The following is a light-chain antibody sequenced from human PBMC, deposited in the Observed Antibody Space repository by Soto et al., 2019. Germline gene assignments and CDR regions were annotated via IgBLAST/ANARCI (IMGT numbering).Light chain of an antibody. J-gene: IGLJ3*02. CDR1: SSDVGGYNY. CDR3: SSYTSTGTPV. Sequence: QPASVSGSPGQSITISCTGTSSDVGGYNYVSWYQQHPGTAPKLMIYEVSNRPSGVSNRFSGSKSGNTASLTISGLQAEDEADYYCSSYTSTGTPVFGGGTKLTVL. CDR2: EVS. V-gene: IGLV2-14*01.